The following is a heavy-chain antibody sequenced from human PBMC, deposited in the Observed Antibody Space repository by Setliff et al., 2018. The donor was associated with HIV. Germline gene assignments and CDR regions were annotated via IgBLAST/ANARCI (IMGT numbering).Heavy chain of an antibody. V-gene: IGHV4-34*01. CDR2: INHSGDA. J-gene: IGHJ4*02. D-gene: IGHD3-10*02. CDR3: ARVDTMLLFFDL. CDR1: GGSITGHY. Sequence: SETLSLTCTVSGGSITGHYWSWIRQPPGKGLEWIGDINHSGDANYNPSLKSRVTMSVDTSKNQFSLAMTSVTAADTAVYYCARVDTMLLFFDLWGQGTLVTVSS.